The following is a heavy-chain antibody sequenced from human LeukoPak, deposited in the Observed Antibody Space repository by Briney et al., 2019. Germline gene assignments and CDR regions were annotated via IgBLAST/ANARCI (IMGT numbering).Heavy chain of an antibody. D-gene: IGHD5-12*01. CDR2: ISISGSKT. J-gene: IGHJ4*02. Sequence: GGSLRLSCAASEFDFSSHAMTWVRQAPGKGLEWVSAISISGSKTYYADSVKGRSTIFRDNSKNTLYLHMNSLKAEDTAVYYCAKGRCSGPGCDSFDYWGQGTLVTVSS. CDR3: AKGRCSGPGCDSFDY. V-gene: IGHV3-23*01. CDR1: EFDFSSHA.